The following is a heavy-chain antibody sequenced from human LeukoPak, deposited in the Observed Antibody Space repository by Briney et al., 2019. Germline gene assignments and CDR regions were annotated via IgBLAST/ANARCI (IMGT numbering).Heavy chain of an antibody. CDR1: GGSFSGYY. CDR3: ARGHWTAVAGVYYFDY. CDR2: INHSGST. D-gene: IGHD6-19*01. Sequence: SETLSLTCAVYGGSFSGYYWSWIRQPPGKGLEWIGEINHSGSTNYNPSLKSRVTISVDTSKNQSSLKLSSVTAADTAVYYCARGHWTAVAGVYYFDYWGQGTLVTVSS. V-gene: IGHV4-34*01. J-gene: IGHJ4*02.